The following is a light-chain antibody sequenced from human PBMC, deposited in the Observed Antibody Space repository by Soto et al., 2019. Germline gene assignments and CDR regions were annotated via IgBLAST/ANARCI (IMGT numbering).Light chain of an antibody. CDR2: DVS. Sequence: QSALTQPRSVSGSPGQSVTISCTGTSSDVGGYNYVSWYQQHPGKAPKLMIYDVSKRPSGVPDRFSGSKSGNTASLTISGLQAEDEADYYYCSYAGSYTLVFGGGTQLTVL. CDR3: CSYAGSYTLV. CDR1: SSDVGGYNY. V-gene: IGLV2-11*01. J-gene: IGLJ2*01.